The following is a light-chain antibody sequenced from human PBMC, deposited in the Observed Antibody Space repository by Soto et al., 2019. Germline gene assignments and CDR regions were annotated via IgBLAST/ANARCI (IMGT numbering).Light chain of an antibody. Sequence: DIQLTQSPSFLSASVGDRVTITCRAGQGISSYLAWYQQKPGQALKVLIYAASTLQSGVPSRFSGRGSGTAFTLTISSLQPEDFATYYCQQFNSYPLTFGGGTKVEIK. CDR2: AAS. V-gene: IGKV1-9*01. J-gene: IGKJ4*01. CDR1: QGISSY. CDR3: QQFNSYPLT.